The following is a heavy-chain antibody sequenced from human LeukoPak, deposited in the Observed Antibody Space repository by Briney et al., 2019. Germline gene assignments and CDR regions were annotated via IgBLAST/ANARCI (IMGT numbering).Heavy chain of an antibody. D-gene: IGHD5-18*01. V-gene: IGHV1-2*02. J-gene: IGHJ4*02. CDR3: ARGRRGYSYGLTYYFDY. Sequence: ASVKVSCKASGYTFTSYGISWVRQAPGQGLEWMGWINPSSGDTKYAQKFQGRVTMTMTRDTSISTAYMELSRLRSDDTAVYYCARGRRGYSYGLTYYFDYWGQGTLVTVSS. CDR2: INPSSGDT. CDR1: GYTFTSYG.